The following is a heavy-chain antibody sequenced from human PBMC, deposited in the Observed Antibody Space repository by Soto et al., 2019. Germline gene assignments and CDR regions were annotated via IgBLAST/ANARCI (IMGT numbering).Heavy chain of an antibody. CDR1: GFTFSGYT. D-gene: IGHD2-21*02. CDR3: ARDKEYGGNSGVWFDP. CDR2: ISPSSTSI. V-gene: IGHV3-48*02. J-gene: IGHJ5*02. Sequence: GGSLRLSCAASGFTFSGYTMNWVRQAPGKGLEWLSDISPSSTSIHYADSVKGRFTISRDNAKNSLYLQMNSLSDADTAVYYCARDKEYGGNSGVWFDPWGQGTLVTVSS.